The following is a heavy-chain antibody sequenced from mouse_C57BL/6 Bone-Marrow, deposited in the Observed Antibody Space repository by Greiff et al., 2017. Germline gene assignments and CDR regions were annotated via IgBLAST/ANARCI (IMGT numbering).Heavy chain of an antibody. V-gene: IGHV5-17*01. D-gene: IGHD2-2*01. CDR1: GFTFSDYG. CDR3: ARGWLPAWFAY. CDR2: ISSGSSTI. J-gene: IGHJ3*01. Sequence: EVKLMESGGGLVKPGGSLKLSCEASGFTFSDYGMHWVRQGPEQGLEWVAYISSGSSTINYADTVKGRFTISKDNAKNTLFLQMTSLKSEDTAMYSCARGWLPAWFAYWGQGTLVTVSA.